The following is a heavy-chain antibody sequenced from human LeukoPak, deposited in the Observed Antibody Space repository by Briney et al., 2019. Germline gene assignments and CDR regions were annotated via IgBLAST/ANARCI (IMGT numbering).Heavy chain of an antibody. CDR2: IYSGGYSGGGP. CDR3: ARASWVSSTDAVR. J-gene: IGHJ4*02. V-gene: IGHV3-23*01. CDR1: GFTFSSYA. Sequence: GGSLRLSCAASGFTFSSYAMSWVRQAPGKGLEWVSVIYSGGYSGGGPFYADSVKGRFTLSSDSSRNTVYLQLNNLRVEDTAIYYCARASWVSSTDAVRWGQGTLVTVSS. D-gene: IGHD3-16*01.